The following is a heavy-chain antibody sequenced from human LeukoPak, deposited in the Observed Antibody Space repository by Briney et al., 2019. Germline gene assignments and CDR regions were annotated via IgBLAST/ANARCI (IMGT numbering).Heavy chain of an antibody. CDR3: ARQEYCSGGSCYTWFDP. J-gene: IGHJ5*02. Sequence: GESLQISCQGSGYNFNTYWVAWVRQLPGKGLEWMGIIRPMNSDVRYSPSFQGQVTISADRSINTAYLQWSSLKASDTAMYYCARQEYCSGGSCYTWFDPWGQGTLVTVSS. CDR2: IRPMNSDV. D-gene: IGHD2-15*01. CDR1: GYNFNTYW. V-gene: IGHV5-51*01.